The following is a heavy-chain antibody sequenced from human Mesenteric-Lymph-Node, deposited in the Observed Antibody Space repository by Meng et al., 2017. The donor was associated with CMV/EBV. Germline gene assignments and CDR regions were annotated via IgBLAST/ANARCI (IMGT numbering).Heavy chain of an antibody. D-gene: IGHD6-13*01. CDR2: ISAYNGNT. J-gene: IGHJ1*01. Sequence: KASGGTFSSYAISWVRQAPGQGLEWMGWISAYNGNTNYAQKFRGRVTMTTDTSTSTAYLELRSLRSDDTAVYYCARDQQLLPAEYFQHWGLGTLVTVSS. CDR1: GGTFSSYA. CDR3: ARDQQLLPAEYFQH. V-gene: IGHV1-18*01.